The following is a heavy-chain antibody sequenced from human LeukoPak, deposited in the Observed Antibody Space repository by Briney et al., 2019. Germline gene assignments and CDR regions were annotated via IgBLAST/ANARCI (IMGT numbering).Heavy chain of an antibody. V-gene: IGHV1-46*01. D-gene: IGHD5-18*01. Sequence: ASVKVSGKAFGYSFTSYYMHWARQAPGQGLEWMGIINPSGGTTSYAQRFQDRVTMTRDTSTSTVYMELSSLRSEDTAVYFCARVRGYSLFDYWGQGILVTVSS. CDR2: INPSGGTT. CDR1: GYSFTSYY. CDR3: ARVRGYSLFDY. J-gene: IGHJ4*02.